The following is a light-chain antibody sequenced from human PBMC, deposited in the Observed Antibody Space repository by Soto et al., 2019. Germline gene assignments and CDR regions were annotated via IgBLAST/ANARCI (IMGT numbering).Light chain of an antibody. J-gene: IGKJ2*01. CDR2: GSS. V-gene: IGKV1-39*01. CDR1: QNIAGY. Sequence: DIQMTQSPSSLSVSVGDRVTITCRASQNIAGYLNWYQQKPGKAPELLIYGSSTLQSGVPSSFSGSGSGTDFTLTISSLQPEDFATYYSQQTYITPYTFGQGTNLEIK. CDR3: QQTYITPYT.